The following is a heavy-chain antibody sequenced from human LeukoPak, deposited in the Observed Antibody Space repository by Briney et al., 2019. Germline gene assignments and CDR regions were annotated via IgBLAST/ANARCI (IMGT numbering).Heavy chain of an antibody. J-gene: IGHJ6*02. CDR3: VGGGTSVAGMDV. CDR2: TYYRSEWFP. V-gene: IGHV6-1*01. CDR1: GDSVSSNSAA. D-gene: IGHD1-1*01. Sequence: SQTLSLTCVISGDSVSSNSAAWNWIRQSPWGGLEWLGRTYYRSEWFPDYAVSVKSRMIINPDTSKNQFSLQLNSVTPEDTAIYYCVGGGTSVAGMDVWGQGTTVTVSS.